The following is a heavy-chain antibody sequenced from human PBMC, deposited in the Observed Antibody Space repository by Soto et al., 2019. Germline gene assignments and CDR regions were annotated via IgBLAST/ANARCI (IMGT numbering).Heavy chain of an antibody. D-gene: IGHD1-26*01. J-gene: IGHJ4*02. CDR1: GFSLMTDGVG. V-gene: IGHV2-5*02. CDR3: AHTVARGAYWETFNY. Sequence: QITLKESGPTLVKPTQTLTLTCTVSGFSLMTDGVGVGWFRQPPGKALEWLALIYRDDDKRYRPSLNSRVTVTRDNNKNQVVLTMTSMDPVDTATYYCAHTVARGAYWETFNYWSQGTLVTVSS. CDR2: IYRDDDK.